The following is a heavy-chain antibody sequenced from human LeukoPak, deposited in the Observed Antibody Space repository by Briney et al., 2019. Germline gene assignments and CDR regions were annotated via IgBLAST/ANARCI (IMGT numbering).Heavy chain of an antibody. CDR2: VRYDGSNK. CDR1: GFTFSRFG. CDR3: AKDGLNDWGNWFVP. V-gene: IGHV3-30*02. Sequence: PGGSLRLSCAASGFTFSRFGMHWVRQAPGKGLEWVAFVRYDGSNKYYADSVKGRFTISRDNSKNTLYLQMNSLRGEDTAVYYCAKDGLNDWGNWFVPWGQGTQVTVSS. D-gene: IGHD7-27*01. J-gene: IGHJ5*02.